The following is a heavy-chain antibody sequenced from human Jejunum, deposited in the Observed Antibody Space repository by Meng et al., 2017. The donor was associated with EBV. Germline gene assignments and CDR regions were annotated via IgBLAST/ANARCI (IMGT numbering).Heavy chain of an antibody. CDR3: ALVLRARFNYFDP. CDR2: VDPQDDET. V-gene: IGHV1-69-2*01. D-gene: IGHD4/OR15-4a*01. J-gene: IGHJ5*02. CDR1: GYIFSDDY. Sequence: KKPGATRNTSCKVFGYIFSDDYIHWVRSAPGEGLEWMGLVDPQDDETLSAEKFQGRVTITADTSPDTAYMELSSLRSEDTAIYYCALVLRARFNYFDPWGQGTLVTVSS.